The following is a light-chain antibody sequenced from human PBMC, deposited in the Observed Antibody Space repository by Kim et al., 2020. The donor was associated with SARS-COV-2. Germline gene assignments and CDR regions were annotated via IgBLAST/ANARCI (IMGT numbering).Light chain of an antibody. V-gene: IGLV6-57*03. Sequence: GKTVTISCTRSSGSIASNYVQWYQQRPGSAPTTVISENKQRPSGVPDRFSGSIDSSSNSASLTISGLKTEDEADYYCQSYDSSNLVFGGGTQLTVL. CDR3: QSYDSSNLV. CDR1: SGSIASNY. CDR2: ENK. J-gene: IGLJ3*02.